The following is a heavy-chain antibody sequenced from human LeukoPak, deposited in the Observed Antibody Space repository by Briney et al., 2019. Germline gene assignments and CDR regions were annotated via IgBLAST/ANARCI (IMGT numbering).Heavy chain of an antibody. CDR2: IYDSGST. CDR3: ARRTKTAAGFDY. D-gene: IGHD6-13*01. Sequence: SQTLSLTCAVSGGSISNYYWNWIRQPPGKGLEWIGYIYDSGSTNYNPSLKSRVTISVDTSKNQFSLKLRSVTAADTAVYYCARRTKTAAGFDYWGQGTLVTVSS. CDR1: GGSISNYY. J-gene: IGHJ4*02. V-gene: IGHV4-59*08.